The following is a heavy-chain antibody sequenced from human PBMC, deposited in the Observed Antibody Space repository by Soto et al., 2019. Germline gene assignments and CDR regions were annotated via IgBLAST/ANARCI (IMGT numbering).Heavy chain of an antibody. CDR2: INAGNGNT. J-gene: IGHJ4*01. V-gene: IGHV1-3*01. CDR1: GFTFIKYA. CDR3: ARDYADIAVAGIPLLAH. D-gene: IGHD6-19*01. Sequence: QVQLVQSGAKVKKPGASVNVSCKASGFTFIKYAMHWVRQAPGQRPEWMGWINAGNGNTRYSQRWQGRVTITRDTSASTVYMDLSSLRSEDTAVYYCARDYADIAVAGIPLLAHWGQGTLVTVSS.